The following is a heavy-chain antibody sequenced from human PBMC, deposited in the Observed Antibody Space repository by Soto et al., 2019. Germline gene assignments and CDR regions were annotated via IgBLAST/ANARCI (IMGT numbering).Heavy chain of an antibody. D-gene: IGHD3-22*01. CDR2: ISYDGSNK. Sequence: GGSLRLSCAASGFTFSSYAMHWVRQAPGKGLEWVAVISYDGSNKYYADSVKGRFTISRDNSKNTLYLQMNSLRAEDTAVYYCARDRVYSDSSVPYGMGVWGQGTTVTVSS. CDR1: GFTFSSYA. J-gene: IGHJ6*02. CDR3: ARDRVYSDSSVPYGMGV. V-gene: IGHV3-30-3*01.